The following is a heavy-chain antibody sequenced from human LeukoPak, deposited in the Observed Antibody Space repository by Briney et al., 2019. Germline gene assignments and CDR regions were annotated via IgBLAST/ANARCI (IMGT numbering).Heavy chain of an antibody. Sequence: ASVKVSCKASGYTFTGYYMHWVRQAPGQGLEWMGWINPNSGGTNYAQKFQGRVTMTRDTSIGTAYMELSRLRSDDTAVYYCASVVRGVRYNWFDPWGQGTLVTVSS. CDR2: INPNSGGT. D-gene: IGHD3-10*01. CDR3: ASVVRGVRYNWFDP. CDR1: GYTFTGYY. J-gene: IGHJ5*02. V-gene: IGHV1-2*02.